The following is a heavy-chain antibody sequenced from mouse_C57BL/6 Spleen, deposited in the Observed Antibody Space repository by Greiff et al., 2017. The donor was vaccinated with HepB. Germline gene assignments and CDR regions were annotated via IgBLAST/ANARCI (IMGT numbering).Heavy chain of an antibody. D-gene: IGHD2-5*01. CDR1: GYAFSSSW. V-gene: IGHV1-82*01. Sequence: VQLQQSGPELVKPGASVKISCKASGYAFSSSWMNWVKQRPGKGLEWIGRIYPGDGDTNYNGKFKGKATLTADKSSSTAYMQLSSLTSEDSAVYFCSGYNNYPYYAMDYWGQGTSVTVSS. J-gene: IGHJ4*01. CDR2: IYPGDGDT. CDR3: SGYNNYPYYAMDY.